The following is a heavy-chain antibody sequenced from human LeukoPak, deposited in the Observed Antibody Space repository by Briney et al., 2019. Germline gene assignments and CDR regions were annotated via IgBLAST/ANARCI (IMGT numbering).Heavy chain of an antibody. D-gene: IGHD3-10*01. CDR3: ARDRLNYYGSGSYYYYYGMDV. J-gene: IGHJ6*02. V-gene: IGHV4-59*01. Sequence: PSETLSLTCTVSGGSISGNYWSWIRQPPEKGLEWIGYVYYSGNTNYNHSLKRRVTISVDTSKNKFSLTLRSLTAADTAVSYCARDRLNYYGSGSYYYYYGMDVWGQGTTVTVSS. CDR1: GGSISGNY. CDR2: VYYSGNT.